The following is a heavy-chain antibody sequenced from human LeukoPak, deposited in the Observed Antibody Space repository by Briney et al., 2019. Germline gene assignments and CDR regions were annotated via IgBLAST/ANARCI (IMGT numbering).Heavy chain of an antibody. J-gene: IGHJ6*03. CDR3: ARGTRSGYYLDYMDV. CDR2: IIPILGIA. Sequence: GASVKVSCKASGGTFSGYAISWVRQAPGPGLEWMGRIIPILGIANYAQKFQGRVTITADKSTSTAYMELSSLRSEDTAVYYCARGTRSGYYLDYMDVWGKGTTVTVSS. V-gene: IGHV1-69*04. CDR1: GGTFSGYA. D-gene: IGHD3-22*01.